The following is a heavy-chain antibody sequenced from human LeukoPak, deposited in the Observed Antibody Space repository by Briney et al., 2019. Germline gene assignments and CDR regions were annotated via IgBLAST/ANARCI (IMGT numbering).Heavy chain of an antibody. CDR1: GGSISSYY. D-gene: IGHD6-13*01. Sequence: SETLSLTCTVSGGSISSYYWSWTRQPPGKGLEWIGYIYYSGSTNYNPSLKSRVTISVDTSKNQFSLKLSSVTAADTAVYYCARGAAAGAIKFDYWGQGTLVTVSS. CDR2: IYYSGST. CDR3: ARGAAAGAIKFDY. V-gene: IGHV4-59*01. J-gene: IGHJ4*02.